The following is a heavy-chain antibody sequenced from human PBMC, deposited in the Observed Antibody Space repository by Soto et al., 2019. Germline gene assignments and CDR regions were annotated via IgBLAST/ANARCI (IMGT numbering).Heavy chain of an antibody. J-gene: IGHJ6*02. CDR2: INHSGTT. D-gene: IGHD3-3*01. Sequence: SETLSLTCAVYGGSFSGYSWTRLRQPPGKGLEWIGEINHSGTTDYNPALKSRVTMSVDTSKNQFSLRVTSVTAADTAVYYCARARFDSWSQIYYGLDVWGQGTTVTVSS. V-gene: IGHV4-34*01. CDR1: GGSFSGYS. CDR3: ARARFDSWSQIYYGLDV.